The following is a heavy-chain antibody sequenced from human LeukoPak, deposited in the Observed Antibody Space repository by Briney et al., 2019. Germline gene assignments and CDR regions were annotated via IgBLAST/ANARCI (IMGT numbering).Heavy chain of an antibody. CDR2: IYSGGST. D-gene: IGHD6-19*01. CDR3: AISSGWYLGNFDY. V-gene: IGHV3-53*01. J-gene: IGHJ4*02. CDR1: GFTVSSNY. Sequence: GGSLRLSCAASGFTVSSNYMSWVRQAPGKGLEWVSVIYSGGSTYYADSAKGRFTISRDNSKNTLYLQMNSLRAVDTAVYYCAISSGWYLGNFDYWGQGTLVTVSS.